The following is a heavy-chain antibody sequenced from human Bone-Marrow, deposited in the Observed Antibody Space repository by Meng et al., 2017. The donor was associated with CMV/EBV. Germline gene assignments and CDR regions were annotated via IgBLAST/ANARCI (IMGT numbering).Heavy chain of an antibody. CDR2: IRSKDNNYAT. V-gene: IGHV3-73*01. D-gene: IGHD4-23*01. CDR3: TRRAGGGARYYYYGMDV. J-gene: IGHJ6*02. Sequence: GESLKISCAASGFTFSGSDMHWVRQASGKGLEWVGRIRSKDNNYATAYAASVKGRFTISSDDSKNTAYLQMNSLKTDDTAVYYCTRRAGGGARYYYYGMDVWGQGTTVTVSS. CDR1: GFTFSGSD.